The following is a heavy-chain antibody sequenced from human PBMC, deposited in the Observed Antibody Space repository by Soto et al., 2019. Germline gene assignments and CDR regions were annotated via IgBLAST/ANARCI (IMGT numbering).Heavy chain of an antibody. J-gene: IGHJ4*02. CDR3: ASSRLSSIAARS. CDR2: INPNSGGT. CDR1: GYTFTGYY. V-gene: IGHV1-2*02. D-gene: IGHD6-6*01. Sequence: ASVKVSCKASGYTFTGYYMHWVRQAPGQGLEWMGWINPNSGGTNYAQKFQGRVTMTRDTSIGTAYMELSRLRSDDTAVYYCASSRLSSIAARSWGQGTLVTVSS.